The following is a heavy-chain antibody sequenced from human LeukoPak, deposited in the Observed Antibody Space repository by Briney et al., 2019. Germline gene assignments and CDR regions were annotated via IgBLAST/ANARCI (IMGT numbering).Heavy chain of an antibody. CDR1: VGSNSSRSYY. Sequence: PSETQSLTCTVSVGSNSSRSYYWGWIRKPPGKGLERIGSIYYSGSTYYIPSRKSRVPISVDTSKNQFFLELSSVTAADTAVYYCARHSGLRLGPDYWGQGTLVTVSS. CDR3: ARHSGLRLGPDY. V-gene: IGHV4-39*01. D-gene: IGHD5-12*01. CDR2: IYYSGST. J-gene: IGHJ4*02.